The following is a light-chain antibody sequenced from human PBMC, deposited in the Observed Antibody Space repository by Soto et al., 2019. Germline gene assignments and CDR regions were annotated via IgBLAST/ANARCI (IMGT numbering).Light chain of an antibody. V-gene: IGKV1-5*03. J-gene: IGKJ2*01. CDR3: QQYKSYSPYT. CDR1: ESISRW. Sequence: DILMTQYPSTLSASVGDRVTITCRASESISRWLAWYQQKPGQAPKLLIHRASTLATGVPSRISGSGSGTDFTLTISNLQPDDFATYYCQQYKSYSPYTFGQGTKVDIK. CDR2: RAS.